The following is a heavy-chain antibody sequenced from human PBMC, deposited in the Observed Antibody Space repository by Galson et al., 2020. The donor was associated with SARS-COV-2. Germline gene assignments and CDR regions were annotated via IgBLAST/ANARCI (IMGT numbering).Heavy chain of an antibody. V-gene: IGHV4-61*09. D-gene: IGHD3-3*01. Sequence: SETLSLTCTVSGASVTGTTYYWNWNRQPAGKGLEWIGHIYSSGSANYNPSLKSRATISVDTSKSHFSLKLSSVTAADTAVYYCAGYDFWSDSYYWGQGTLVAVSS. CDR1: GASVTGTTYY. J-gene: IGHJ4*02. CDR3: AGYDFWSDSYY. CDR2: IYSSGSA.